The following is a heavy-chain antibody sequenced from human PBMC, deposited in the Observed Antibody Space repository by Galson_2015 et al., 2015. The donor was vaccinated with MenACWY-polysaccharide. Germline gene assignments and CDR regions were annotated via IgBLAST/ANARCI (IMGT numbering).Heavy chain of an antibody. J-gene: IGHJ6*02. CDR2: IRSKAYGGTT. CDR3: TRGGRPHYSYYYGMDV. CDR1: GFTFGDYA. V-gene: IGHV3-49*03. Sequence: SLRLSCAASGFTFGDYAMSWFRQAPGKGLEWVGFIRSKAYGGTTEYAASVKGRFTISRDDSKSIAYLQMNSLKTEDTAVYYCTRGGRPHYSYYYGMDVWGQGTTVTVSS.